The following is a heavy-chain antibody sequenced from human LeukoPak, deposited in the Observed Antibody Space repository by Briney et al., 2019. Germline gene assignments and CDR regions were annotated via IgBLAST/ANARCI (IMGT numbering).Heavy chain of an antibody. CDR1: GDSISNYY. V-gene: IGHV4-4*07. CDR3: ARDRDFWSGYPLSGYYFDY. J-gene: IGHJ4*02. D-gene: IGHD3-3*01. CDR2: IYTSGST. Sequence: SETLSLTCTLSGDSISNYYWSWIRQPPGRGLEWIGYIYTSGSTNYNPSLKSRVTMSVDTSKNQFSLKLSSVTAADTAVYYCARDRDFWSGYPLSGYYFDYWGQGTLVTVSS.